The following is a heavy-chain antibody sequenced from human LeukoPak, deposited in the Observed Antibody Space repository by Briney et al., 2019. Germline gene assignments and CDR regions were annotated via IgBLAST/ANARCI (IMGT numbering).Heavy chain of an antibody. D-gene: IGHD3-10*01. J-gene: IGHJ4*02. CDR1: GGPISSNTW. V-gene: IGHV4-4*02. Sequence: SQTLSLTCAVSGGPISSNTWWTWVRQPPGKGLEWIGEIYHSGSTNYNPSLKSRVTISVDKSKNHFSLNLSSVTAADTAVYYCARRPQSGLDYWGQGTLVTVSS. CDR2: IYHSGST. CDR3: ARRPQSGLDY.